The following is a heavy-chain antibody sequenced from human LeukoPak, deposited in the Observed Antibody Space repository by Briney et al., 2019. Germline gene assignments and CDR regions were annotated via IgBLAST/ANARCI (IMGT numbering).Heavy chain of an antibody. CDR1: GGSISSGDYY. Sequence: SQTLSLTCTVSGGSISSGDYYWSWIRQPPGKGLEWIGYIYYSGSTYYNPSLKSRVTISVDTSKNQLSLKLSSVTAADTAVYYCARDIAVAGTGNWFDPWGQGTLVTVSS. V-gene: IGHV4-30-4*08. CDR2: IYYSGST. CDR3: ARDIAVAGTGNWFDP. J-gene: IGHJ5*02. D-gene: IGHD6-19*01.